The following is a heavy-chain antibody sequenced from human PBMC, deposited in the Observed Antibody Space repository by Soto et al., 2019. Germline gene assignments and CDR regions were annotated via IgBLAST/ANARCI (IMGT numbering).Heavy chain of an antibody. D-gene: IGHD2-21*02. CDR3: ARQGHAVVVTAVDY. CDR1: GGSISSYY. Sequence: PSETLSLTCTVSGGSISSYYWSWIRQPPGKGLEWIGYIYYSGSTNYNPSLKSRVTISVDTSKNQFSLKLSSVTAADTAMYYCARQGHAVVVTAVDYWGQGTLVTVSS. CDR2: IYYSGST. J-gene: IGHJ4*02. V-gene: IGHV4-59*08.